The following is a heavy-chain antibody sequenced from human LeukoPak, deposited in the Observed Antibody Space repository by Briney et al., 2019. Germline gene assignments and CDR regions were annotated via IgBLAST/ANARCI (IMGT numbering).Heavy chain of an antibody. V-gene: IGHV3-73*01. D-gene: IGHD1-20*01. J-gene: IGHJ4*02. Sequence: GGSLRLSCAASGFTFGDSPMHWVRQASGKGLEWVGRIRGKANSYATGYAASLKGRFTISRDDSKNSAYLQMNSLRAEDTAVYYCARVRLIAGTWVDYWGQGTLVTVSS. CDR2: IRGKANSYAT. CDR1: GFTFGDSP. CDR3: ARVRLIAGTWVDY.